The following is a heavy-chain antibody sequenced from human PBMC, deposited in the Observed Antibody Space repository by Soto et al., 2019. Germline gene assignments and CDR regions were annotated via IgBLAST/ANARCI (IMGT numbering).Heavy chain of an antibody. CDR1: GGSISSYY. D-gene: IGHD6-6*01. J-gene: IGHJ4*02. CDR3: ARDSRAARLGYFDY. CDR2: IYYSGNT. Sequence: PSETLSLTCTVSGGSISSYYWSWIRQQPGKGLEWIGYIYYSGNTNYNPSLKSRVTISVDTSKNQFSLKLSSVTAADTAVYYCARDSRAARLGYFDYWGQGTLVTVSS. V-gene: IGHV4-59*01.